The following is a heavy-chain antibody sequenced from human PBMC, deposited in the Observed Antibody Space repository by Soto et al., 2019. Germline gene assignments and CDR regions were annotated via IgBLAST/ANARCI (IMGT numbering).Heavy chain of an antibody. Sequence: GGSLRLSCAASGFPFSSYAISWVRQAPGRGLEWVAASTGAGGGTYNLEAVKGRFTVSRDNSKKTVYLQLDGLRAEDTAVYYCAKGHSDYQGDYNYYGTDVWGQGTTVTVSS. J-gene: IGHJ6*02. D-gene: IGHD6-25*01. CDR1: GFPFSSYA. CDR2: STGAGGGT. V-gene: IGHV3-23*01. CDR3: AKGHSDYQGDYNYYGTDV.